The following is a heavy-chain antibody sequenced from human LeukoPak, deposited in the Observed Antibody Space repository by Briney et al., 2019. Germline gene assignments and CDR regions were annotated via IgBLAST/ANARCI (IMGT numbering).Heavy chain of an antibody. CDR2: ISSLSSYI. Sequence: GGSLRLSCTVSGIRFNDYWMSWVRQAPGKGLEWVSSISSLSSYIKYADSVKGRFTISRDNAKNSLYLQMKSRRAKDTAVYYCARDYYSWYFDYWGQGTLVTVSS. J-gene: IGHJ4*02. D-gene: IGHD4-11*01. V-gene: IGHV3-21*01. CDR3: ARDYYSWYFDY. CDR1: GIRFNDYW.